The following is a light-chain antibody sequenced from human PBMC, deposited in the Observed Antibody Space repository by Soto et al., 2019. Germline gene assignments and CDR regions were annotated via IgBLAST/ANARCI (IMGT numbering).Light chain of an antibody. CDR1: SSDVGDYNY. CDR3: SSYVGSNSLV. CDR2: EVT. J-gene: IGLJ3*02. V-gene: IGLV2-8*01. Sequence: QSALTQPPSASGSPGQSVTISCTGTSSDVGDYNYVSWYQQHPGKVPKLMIYEVTKRPSGVPDRFSGSKSGDTASLTVSGLQADDEADYYCSSYVGSNSLVFGGGTQLTVL.